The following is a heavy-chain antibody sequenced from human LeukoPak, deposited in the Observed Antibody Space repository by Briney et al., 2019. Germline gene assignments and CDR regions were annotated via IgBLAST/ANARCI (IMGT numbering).Heavy chain of an antibody. CDR2: IIPIFGTA. J-gene: IGHJ4*02. D-gene: IGHD2-21*02. CDR3: ARGPSAYCGGDCYVFDY. Sequence: SVKVSCKASGGTFSSYAISWVRQAPGQGLEWMGGIIPIFGTANYAQKFQGRVTITADLSTSTAYMELSSLRSEDTAVYYCARGPSAYCGGDCYVFDYWGQGTLVTVSS. CDR1: GGTFSSYA. V-gene: IGHV1-69*13.